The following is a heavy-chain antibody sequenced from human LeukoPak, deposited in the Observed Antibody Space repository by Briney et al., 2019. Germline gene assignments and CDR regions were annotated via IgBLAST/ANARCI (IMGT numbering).Heavy chain of an antibody. CDR1: GGSISSSSYY. D-gene: IGHD4-17*01. V-gene: IGHV4-39*07. Sequence: SETLSLTCTVSGGSISSSSYYWGWIRQPPGKGLEWIGSIYYSGSTYYNPSLKSRVTISVDTSKNQFSLKLSSVTAADTAVYYCAREPAPGDLDYWGQGTLVTDSS. CDR2: IYYSGST. CDR3: AREPAPGDLDY. J-gene: IGHJ4*02.